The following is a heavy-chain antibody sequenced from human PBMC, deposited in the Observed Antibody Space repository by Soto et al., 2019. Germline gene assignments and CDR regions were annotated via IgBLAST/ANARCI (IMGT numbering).Heavy chain of an antibody. CDR1: GGSFSSYY. J-gene: IGHJ4*02. CDR3: ARGNYYDSSGYYDY. CDR2: IYYSGST. D-gene: IGHD3-22*01. V-gene: IGHV4-59*01. Sequence: SETLSLTCTVSGGSFSSYYWSWIRQPPGKGLEWIGYIYYSGSTNYNPSLKSRVTISVDTSKSQFSLKLSSVTAADTAVYYCARGNYYDSSGYYDYWGQGTLVTVSS.